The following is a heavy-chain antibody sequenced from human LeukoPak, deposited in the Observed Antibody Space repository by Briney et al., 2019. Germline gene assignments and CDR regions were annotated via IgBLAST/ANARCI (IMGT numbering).Heavy chain of an antibody. CDR1: GYTFTSYY. D-gene: IGHD3-22*01. CDR2: INPSGGST. CDR3: ARDPDSSGYYYTNYYGMDV. Sequence: ASVKVSCKASGYTFTSYYMHWVRQAPGQGLEWMGIINPSGGSTSYAQKFQGRVTMTRDTSTSTVYMELSSLRSEDTAVYYCARDPDSSGYYYTNYYGMDVWGQGTAVTVSS. J-gene: IGHJ6*02. V-gene: IGHV1-46*01.